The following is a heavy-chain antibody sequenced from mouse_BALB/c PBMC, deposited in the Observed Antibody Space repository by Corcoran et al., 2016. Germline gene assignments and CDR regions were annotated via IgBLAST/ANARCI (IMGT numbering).Heavy chain of an antibody. Sequence: EVQLQQSGPDLVKPGASVKMSCKASGYTFTNYVIHWVKQKPGQGLEWIGYIYPYNDDTKYSEKFKGKATLTSDKSSSTAYMELSSLTSEDSAVYYCAREVPGGNPFDYWGQGTALTVSS. D-gene: IGHD2-1*01. CDR2: IYPYNDDT. V-gene: IGHV1S136*01. CDR3: AREVPGGNPFDY. J-gene: IGHJ2*01. CDR1: GYTFTNYV.